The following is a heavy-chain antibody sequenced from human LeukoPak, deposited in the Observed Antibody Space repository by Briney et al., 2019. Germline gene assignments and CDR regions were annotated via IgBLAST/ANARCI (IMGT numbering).Heavy chain of an antibody. D-gene: IGHD6-13*01. Sequence: GGSLRLACAASGFTFSSYAMSWVRQAPGKGLEWVSAISGRGGSTYYADSVKGRFTISRDNSKNTLYLQMNSLRAEDTAVYYCAKYSSSWNQSLYYYYGMDVWGQGTTVTVSS. CDR3: AKYSSSWNQSLYYYYGMDV. CDR2: ISGRGGST. V-gene: IGHV3-23*01. J-gene: IGHJ6*02. CDR1: GFTFSSYA.